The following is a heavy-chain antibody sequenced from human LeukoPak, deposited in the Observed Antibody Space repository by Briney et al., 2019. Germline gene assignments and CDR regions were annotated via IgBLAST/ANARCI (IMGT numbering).Heavy chain of an antibody. J-gene: IGHJ6*03. Sequence: SETLSLTCTVSGGSISSCYWSWIRQPAGKGLEWIGRIYTSGSTNYNPSLKSRVTMSVDTSKNQFSLKLSSVTAADTAVYYCARDPGLVAARPGYYYYYMDVWGKGTTVTVSS. CDR1: GGSISSCY. D-gene: IGHD6-6*01. CDR2: IYTSGST. CDR3: ARDPGLVAARPGYYYYYMDV. V-gene: IGHV4-4*07.